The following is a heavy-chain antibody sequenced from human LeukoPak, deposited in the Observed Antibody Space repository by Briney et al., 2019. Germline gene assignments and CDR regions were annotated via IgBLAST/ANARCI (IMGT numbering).Heavy chain of an antibody. V-gene: IGHV3-11*04. CDR1: GFNFSDYY. CDR2: FSSGDTNI. J-gene: IGHJ6*03. Sequence: GGSLRLSCAASGFNFSDYYMSWVRQAPGRGLEWISFFSSGDTNIKYADSVKGRFTISRDNAKNSLYLQMNSLRAEDTAMYFCAREIHSTGYYYAGGYMDVWGEGTTVTVSS. D-gene: IGHD3-22*01. CDR3: AREIHSTGYYYAGGYMDV.